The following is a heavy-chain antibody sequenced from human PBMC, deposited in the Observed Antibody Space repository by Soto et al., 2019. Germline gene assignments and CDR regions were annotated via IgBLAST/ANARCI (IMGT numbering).Heavy chain of an antibody. D-gene: IGHD6-13*01. CDR2: INPNGGST. J-gene: IGHJ4*02. Sequence: QVHLVQSGAEVKKPGASVKGSCKASGYIFINYYIHWVRQAPGQGLEWIGIINPNGGSTNYAQKFRGRVTMARDTSTSTFYMDLSSLISDDTALYYCARDLAAADYWGQGTLVTVSS. V-gene: IGHV1-46*01. CDR3: ARDLAAADY. CDR1: GYIFINYY.